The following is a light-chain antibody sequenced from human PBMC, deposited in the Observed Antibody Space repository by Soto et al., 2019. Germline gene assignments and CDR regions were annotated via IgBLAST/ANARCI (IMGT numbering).Light chain of an antibody. CDR3: QKYDNLPVT. Sequence: DIQMTQSPSSLSAFVGDRVTITCQASQDISTDVNWYQQKPGKTPNLLIYNASNLETRVPSRFSGSGYGKKFTLTISRLQSEDIGTYYCQKYDNLPVTFGPGTKVNVK. CDR2: NAS. V-gene: IGKV1-33*01. J-gene: IGKJ3*01. CDR1: QDISTD.